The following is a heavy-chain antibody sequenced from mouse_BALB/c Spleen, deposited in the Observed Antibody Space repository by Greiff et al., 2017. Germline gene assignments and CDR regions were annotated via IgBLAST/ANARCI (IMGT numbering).Heavy chain of an antibody. D-gene: IGHD2-14*01. J-gene: IGHJ2*01. CDR3: ARRYRYGFDY. Sequence: VQLQQSGPELVKPGASVKIPCKASGYTFTDYNVDWVKQSHGKSLEWIGDINPNNGGTIYNQKFKDKATLTVDKSSSTAYMELRSLTSEDTAVYYCARRYRYGFDYWGQGTTLTVSS. CDR1: GYTFTDYN. V-gene: IGHV1-18*01. CDR2: INPNNGGT.